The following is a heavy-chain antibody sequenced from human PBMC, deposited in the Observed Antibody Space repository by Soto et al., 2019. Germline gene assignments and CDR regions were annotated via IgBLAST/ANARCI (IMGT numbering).Heavy chain of an antibody. Sequence: SQTLSLTCAISGDSVSSNSAAWNWIRQSPSRGLEWLGRTYYRSKWYNDYAVSVKSRITINPDTSKNQFSLQLNSVTPEDTAVYYCAKSIAAAGTPPYYYYMDVWGKGTTVTVSS. V-gene: IGHV6-1*01. CDR2: TYYRSKWYN. CDR3: AKSIAAAGTPPYYYYMDV. CDR1: GDSVSSNSAA. D-gene: IGHD6-13*01. J-gene: IGHJ6*03.